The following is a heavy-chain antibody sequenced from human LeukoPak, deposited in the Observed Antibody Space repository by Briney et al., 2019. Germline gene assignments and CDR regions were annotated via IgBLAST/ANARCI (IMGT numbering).Heavy chain of an antibody. D-gene: IGHD5-18*01. V-gene: IGHV3-23*01. CDR3: AKDRYSYGYAQLRNWFDP. CDR1: GFTFSSYP. Sequence: GGPLRLPCEPSGFTFSSYPMTWVGRAPGKGLEGVSAISGSGGIIYYAYSVKGRFTISRDNSKNTLYLQINSVRAEDTAVYYCAKDRYSYGYAQLRNWFDPWGQGTLVTVSS. CDR2: ISGSGGII. J-gene: IGHJ5*02.